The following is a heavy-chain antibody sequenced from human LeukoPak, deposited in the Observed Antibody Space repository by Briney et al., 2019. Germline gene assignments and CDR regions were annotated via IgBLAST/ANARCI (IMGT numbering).Heavy chain of an antibody. Sequence: GGSLRLSCAASGFTFSSYWMSWVRQAPGKGLQWVANIKQDGSEKYYVDSVKGRFTISRDNAKNSLYLQMNSLRAEDTAVYYCARVYDFWSGYYPNGGFDYWGQGTLVTVSS. CDR1: GFTFSSYW. V-gene: IGHV3-7*01. CDR3: ARVYDFWSGYYPNGGFDY. J-gene: IGHJ4*02. D-gene: IGHD3-3*01. CDR2: IKQDGSEK.